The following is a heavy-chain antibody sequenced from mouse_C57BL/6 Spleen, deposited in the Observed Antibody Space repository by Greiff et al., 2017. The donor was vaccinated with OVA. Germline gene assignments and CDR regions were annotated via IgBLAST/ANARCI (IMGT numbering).Heavy chain of an antibody. J-gene: IGHJ3*01. CDR2: IYPRSGNT. Sequence: QVHVKQSGAELARPGASVKLSCKASGYTFTSYGISWVKQRTGQGLEWIGEIYPRSGNTYYNEKFKGKATLTADKSSSTAYMELRSLTSEDSAVYFCARYDGYYDGYWGQGTLVTVSA. CDR1: GYTFTSYG. CDR3: ARYDGYYDGY. D-gene: IGHD2-3*01. V-gene: IGHV1-81*01.